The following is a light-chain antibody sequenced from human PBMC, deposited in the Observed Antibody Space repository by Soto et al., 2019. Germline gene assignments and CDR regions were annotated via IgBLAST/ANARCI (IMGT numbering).Light chain of an antibody. J-gene: IGKJ5*01. CDR2: DST. CDR1: QSIHTS. V-gene: IGKV3-11*01. Sequence: GLTQSTATLSLSPGERATLSCRASQSIHTSLAWYQQKSGKPPRLVIYDSTLRANGVPDRFGGSRSGTEFTLTINSLEPEDFAVYYCQQRNVWPLITFGQGRRLEIK. CDR3: QQRNVWPLIT.